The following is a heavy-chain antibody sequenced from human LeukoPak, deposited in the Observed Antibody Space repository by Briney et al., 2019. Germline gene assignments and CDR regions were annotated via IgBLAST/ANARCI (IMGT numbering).Heavy chain of an antibody. CDR3: ARHGYCSSTSCYGGWFDP. Sequence: SETLSLTCTVSGGPISISSYYWGWIRQPPGKGLEWIGSIYYSGSTYYNPSLRSRVTISVDTSKNQFSLKLSSVTAADTAVYYCARHGYCSSTSCYGGWFDPWGQGTLVTVSS. D-gene: IGHD2-2*03. CDR2: IYYSGST. CDR1: GGPISISSYY. V-gene: IGHV4-39*01. J-gene: IGHJ5*02.